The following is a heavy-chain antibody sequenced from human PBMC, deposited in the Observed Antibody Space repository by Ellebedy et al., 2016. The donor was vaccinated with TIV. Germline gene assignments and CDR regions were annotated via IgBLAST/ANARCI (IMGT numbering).Heavy chain of an antibody. Sequence: PGGSLRLSCAVSGFPFSSYNMNWIRQAPGKGLEWVSAVNSVSTSMFYADSVKGRFTVSRDNAKNSLYLQMNNLRAEDTAVYYCARETPGLFGPDYWGQGTLVTVSS. J-gene: IGHJ4*02. V-gene: IGHV3-21*01. CDR1: GFPFSSYN. CDR2: VNSVSTSM. CDR3: ARETPGLFGPDY. D-gene: IGHD3-16*01.